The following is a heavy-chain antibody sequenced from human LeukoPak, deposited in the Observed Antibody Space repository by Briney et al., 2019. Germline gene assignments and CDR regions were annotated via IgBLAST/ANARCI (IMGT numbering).Heavy chain of an antibody. Sequence: GGSLRLSCAASGFTFSSYAMSWVRRAPGKGLEWFSSISGSGGSTYYADSVKGRFTISRDNSKNTLYLQMNSLRAEDTAVYYCAKVLNYYGSGYFDYWGQGTLVTVSS. D-gene: IGHD3-10*01. CDR3: AKVLNYYGSGYFDY. J-gene: IGHJ4*02. CDR2: ISGSGGST. CDR1: GFTFSSYA. V-gene: IGHV3-23*01.